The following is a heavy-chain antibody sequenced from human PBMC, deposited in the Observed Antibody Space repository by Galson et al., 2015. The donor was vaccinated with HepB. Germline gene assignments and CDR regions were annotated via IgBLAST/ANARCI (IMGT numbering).Heavy chain of an antibody. Sequence: SLRLSCAASGFSLSGYGMHWLRQAPGKGLQWVAGIWYDGNNKYYADSVKGRFTISRDSSKNTVYLQMDSLSAEDTAQYYCAVNMRRGTNDYWGQGTLVTVSS. D-gene: IGHD1-1*01. J-gene: IGHJ4*02. CDR2: IWYDGNNK. CDR3: AVNMRRGTNDY. CDR1: GFSLSGYG. V-gene: IGHV3-33*01.